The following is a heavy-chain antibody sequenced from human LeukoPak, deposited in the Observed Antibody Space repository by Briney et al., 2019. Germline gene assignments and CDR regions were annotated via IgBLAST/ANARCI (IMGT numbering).Heavy chain of an antibody. CDR2: IYYSGST. V-gene: IGHV4-31*03. Sequence: SETLSLTCTVSGGSISSGGYYWSWIRQHPGKGLEWIGYIYYSGSTHYNPSLKSRVTISADTSKNQFSLKLSSVTAADTAVYYCARACSAAGNFDYWAREPWSPSPQ. D-gene: IGHD6-13*01. CDR3: ARACSAAGNFDY. J-gene: IGHJ4*02. CDR1: GGSISSGGYY.